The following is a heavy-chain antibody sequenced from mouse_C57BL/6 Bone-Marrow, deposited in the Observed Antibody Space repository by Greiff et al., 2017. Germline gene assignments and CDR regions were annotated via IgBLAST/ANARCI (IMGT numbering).Heavy chain of an antibody. V-gene: IGHV2-2*01. J-gene: IGHJ4*01. Sequence: VQLQQSGPGLVQPSQRLSITCTVSGFSLTSYGVHWVRQSPGKGLEWLGVIWSGGSTDYNAAFISRLSISKDNSKSQVFFKMNSLQADDTAIYYCARNDGYYNYYAMDYWGQGTSVTVSS. CDR2: IWSGGST. CDR3: ARNDGYYNYYAMDY. CDR1: GFSLTSYG. D-gene: IGHD2-3*01.